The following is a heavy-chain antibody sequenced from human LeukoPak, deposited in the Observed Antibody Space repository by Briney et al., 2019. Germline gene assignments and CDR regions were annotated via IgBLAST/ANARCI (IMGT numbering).Heavy chain of an antibody. J-gene: IGHJ6*03. V-gene: IGHV3-9*03. CDR1: GFTFDDYA. Sequence: GGSLRLSCAASGFTFDDYAMHWVRQAPGKGLEWVSGISWNSGSIGYADSVKGRFTISRDNAKNSLYLQMNSLRAEDMALYYCAKDIRAYYYYYYMDVWGKGTTVTVSS. D-gene: IGHD4-17*01. CDR2: ISWNSGSI. CDR3: AKDIRAYYYYYYMDV.